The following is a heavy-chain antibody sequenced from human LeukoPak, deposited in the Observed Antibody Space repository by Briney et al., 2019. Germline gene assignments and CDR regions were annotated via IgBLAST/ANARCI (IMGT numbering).Heavy chain of an antibody. D-gene: IGHD5-12*01. CDR2: IYSGGST. CDR1: EFSVGSNY. CDR3: ARGPSGYHHT. Sequence: PGGSLRLSCAASEFSVGSNYMTWVRQAPGKGLEWVSLIYSGGSTYYADSVKGRFTISRDNSKNTLYLKMNSLRAEDTAVYYCARGPSGYHHTGGQGTLVTVSS. J-gene: IGHJ4*02. V-gene: IGHV3-66*01.